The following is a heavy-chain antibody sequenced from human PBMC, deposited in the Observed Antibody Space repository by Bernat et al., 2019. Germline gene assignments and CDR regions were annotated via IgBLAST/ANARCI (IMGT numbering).Heavy chain of an antibody. Sequence: QVQVVQSGDEVKKPGASVKVSCKASGYTFTSYGISWVRQAPGQGLEWMGWISVYNGNTNYAQKLQGRVIMTTDTSTSTAYMELRSLRSDDTAVYYCAGGSAGTYYYYMDVLGKGTTVTVSS. J-gene: IGHJ6*03. CDR3: AGGSAGTYYYYMDV. CDR1: GYTFTSYG. D-gene: IGHD3-10*01. V-gene: IGHV1-18*01. CDR2: ISVYNGNT.